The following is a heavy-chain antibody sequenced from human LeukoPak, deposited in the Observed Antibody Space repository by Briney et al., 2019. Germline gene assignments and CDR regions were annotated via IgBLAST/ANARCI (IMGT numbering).Heavy chain of an antibody. CDR3: ARDYYDSSGYYRYYYYGMDV. J-gene: IGHJ6*02. D-gene: IGHD3-22*01. Sequence: SQTLSLTCALSGDIFSSNSAAWNWIRQSPSRGLEWLVRTYYRSKLYNDYAVSVKSRITINPDTSKNQFSLQLNSVTPEDTAVYYCARDYYDSSGYYRYYYYGMDVWGQGTTVTVSS. CDR2: TYYRSKLYN. CDR1: GDIFSSNSAA. V-gene: IGHV6-1*01.